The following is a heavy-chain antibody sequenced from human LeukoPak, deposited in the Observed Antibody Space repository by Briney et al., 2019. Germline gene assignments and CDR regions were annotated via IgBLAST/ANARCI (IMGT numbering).Heavy chain of an antibody. CDR1: GFTFSSYA. J-gene: IGHJ4*02. CDR2: IKQDGSRI. V-gene: IGHV3-7*01. D-gene: IGHD1-26*01. CDR3: AREGAGGFDY. Sequence: GGSLRLSCAASGFTFSSYAMSWIRQTPGKGLEWVANIKQDGSRIEYVDSVKGRFTISRDNAKNSLYLQMNSLRAEDTAVYYCAREGAGGFDYWGQGTLVTVSS.